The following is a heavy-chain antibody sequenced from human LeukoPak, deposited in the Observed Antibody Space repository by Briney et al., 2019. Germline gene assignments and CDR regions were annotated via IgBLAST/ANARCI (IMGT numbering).Heavy chain of an antibody. CDR3: ARRKQLSYYYGMDV. CDR1: GGSFSGYY. J-gene: IGHJ6*02. D-gene: IGHD6-13*01. V-gene: IGHV4-34*01. CDR2: INHSGST. Sequence: SETLSLTCAVYGGSFSGYYWSWIRQPPGKGLEWIGEINHSGSTNYNPSLKSRVTISVDTSKNQFSLELSSVTAADTAVYYCARRKQLSYYYGMDVWGQGTTVTVSS.